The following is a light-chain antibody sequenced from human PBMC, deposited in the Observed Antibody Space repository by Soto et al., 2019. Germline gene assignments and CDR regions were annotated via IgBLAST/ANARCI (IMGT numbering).Light chain of an antibody. J-gene: IGLJ2*01. CDR2: GNN. CDR1: GSSVGTNT. CDR3: AAWDGSLNNVL. Sequence: QSVLTQPPSASGTPGQRVTISCSGSGSSVGTNTVNWYRQLPGTAPKLLIYGNNQRPSGDPDRFSGSKSGTSASLAISGLQSEDEAEYYCAAWDGSLNNVLFGGGTKVTVL. V-gene: IGLV1-44*01.